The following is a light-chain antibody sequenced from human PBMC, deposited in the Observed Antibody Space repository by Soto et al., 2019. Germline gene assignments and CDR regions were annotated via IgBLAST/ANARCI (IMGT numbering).Light chain of an antibody. CDR2: DAS. Sequence: EIVLSHDPAALALSPGERATLSCRASQSVSSYLAWYQQKPGQAPRLLIYDASNRATGIPARFSGSGSGTDFTLTISSLEPEDFAVYYCQQRTTFGQGTKVDIK. J-gene: IGKJ1*01. CDR3: QQRTT. V-gene: IGKV3-11*01. CDR1: QSVSSY.